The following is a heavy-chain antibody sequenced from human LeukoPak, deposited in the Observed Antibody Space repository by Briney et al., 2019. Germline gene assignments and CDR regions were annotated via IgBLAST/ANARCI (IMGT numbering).Heavy chain of an antibody. CDR3: ARLYSSGRYANAFDI. CDR1: RFTFGDYD. Sequence: GGSLRLSCAASRFTFGDYDMHWVRQATGKGLEWVSAIRSIGDRFYSGSVKGRFTISRGNAKNTLYLEMNSLRVGDTAVYYCARLYSSGRYANAFDIWGQGTVVTVSS. CDR2: IRSIGDR. D-gene: IGHD6-19*01. V-gene: IGHV3-13*01. J-gene: IGHJ3*02.